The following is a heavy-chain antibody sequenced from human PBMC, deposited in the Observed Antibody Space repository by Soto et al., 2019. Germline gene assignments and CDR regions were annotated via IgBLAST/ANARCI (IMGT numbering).Heavy chain of an antibody. J-gene: IGHJ6*02. CDR1: GFTFSSYG. D-gene: IGHD3-22*01. CDR2: ISYDGSNK. CDR3: AKDLATYYYDSSGYGMDV. Sequence: QVQLVESGGGVVQPGRSLRLSCAASGFTFSSYGMHWVRQAPGKGLEWVAVISYDGSNKYYADSVKGRFTISRDNSKNTLYLQMNSLRAEDTAVYYCAKDLATYYYDSSGYGMDVWGQGTTVTVSS. V-gene: IGHV3-30*18.